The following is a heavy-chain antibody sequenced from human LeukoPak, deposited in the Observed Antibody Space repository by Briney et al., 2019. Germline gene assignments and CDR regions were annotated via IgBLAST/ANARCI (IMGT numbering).Heavy chain of an antibody. J-gene: IGHJ3*02. CDR3: AKVVSTVTTRDHDAFDI. Sequence: PGGSLRLSCAASGFTFSSYGMHWVRQVPGKGLEWVAVIWYDGSNKYYADSVKGRFTISRDNSKNTLYLQMNSLRAEDTAVYYCAKVVSTVTTRDHDAFDIWGQGTMVTVSS. CDR1: GFTFSSYG. D-gene: IGHD4-17*01. CDR2: IWYDGSNK. V-gene: IGHV3-33*06.